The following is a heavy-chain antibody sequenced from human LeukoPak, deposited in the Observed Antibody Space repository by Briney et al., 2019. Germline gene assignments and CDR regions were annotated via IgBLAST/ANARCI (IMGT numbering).Heavy chain of an antibody. CDR3: ATWGPNWNSLQY. Sequence: ASVKASCKVSGYTLTELSMHWVRQAPGKGLEWMGGFDPEDGETIYAQKFQGRVTMTEDTSTDTAYMELSSLRSEDTAVYYCATWGPNWNSLQYWGQGTLVTVSS. D-gene: IGHD1-1*01. CDR2: FDPEDGET. J-gene: IGHJ4*02. CDR1: GYTLTELS. V-gene: IGHV1-24*01.